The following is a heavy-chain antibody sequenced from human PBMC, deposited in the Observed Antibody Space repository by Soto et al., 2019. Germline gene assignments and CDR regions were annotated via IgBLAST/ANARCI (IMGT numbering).Heavy chain of an antibody. D-gene: IGHD4-17*01. CDR3: ARGPQTTVTTFGAFDY. CDR1: GWSFSGYY. J-gene: IGHJ4*02. CDR2: INHSGST. Sequence: PSETLSLTCAFYGWSFSGYYCSWIRQPPLKGLEWIGEINHSGSTNYNPSLKSRVTISVDTSKNQFSLKLSSVTAADTAVYYCARGPQTTVTTFGAFDYWGQGTLVTVSS. V-gene: IGHV4-34*01.